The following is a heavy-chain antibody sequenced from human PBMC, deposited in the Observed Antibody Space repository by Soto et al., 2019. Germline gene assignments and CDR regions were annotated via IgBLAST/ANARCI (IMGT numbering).Heavy chain of an antibody. Sequence: QVQLQESGPGLVKPSETLSLTCTVSGGSISSYYWSWIRQPPGKGLEWIGYIYYSGSTNYNPSLKSRVTISVDTSKNQFSLKLSSVTAADTAVYYCARERTYGDYSNWFDPWGQGTMVTVSS. CDR3: ARERTYGDYSNWFDP. J-gene: IGHJ5*02. CDR2: IYYSGST. D-gene: IGHD4-17*01. V-gene: IGHV4-59*01. CDR1: GGSISSYY.